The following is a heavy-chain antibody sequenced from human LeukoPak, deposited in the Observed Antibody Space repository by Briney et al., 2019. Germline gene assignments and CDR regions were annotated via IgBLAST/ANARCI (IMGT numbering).Heavy chain of an antibody. D-gene: IGHD1-26*01. J-gene: IGHJ4*02. CDR2: ISSSSSYI. CDR3: ARERGIGYGGSYYL. V-gene: IGHV3-21*01. Sequence: KSGGSLRLSCAASGFTFSSYSMNWVRQAPGKGLEWVSSISSSSSYIYYADSVKGRFTISRDNAKNSLYLQMNSLRAEDTAVYYCARERGIGYGGSYYLWGQGTLVTVSS. CDR1: GFTFSSYS.